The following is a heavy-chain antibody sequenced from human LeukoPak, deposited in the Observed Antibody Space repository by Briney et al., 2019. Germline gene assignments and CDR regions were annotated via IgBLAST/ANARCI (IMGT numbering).Heavy chain of an antibody. V-gene: IGHV3-66*01. CDR3: AREMFSSSFDY. CDR1: GFTVSSNY. D-gene: IGHD6-13*01. J-gene: IGHJ4*02. CDR2: IYSGGST. Sequence: PGGSLRLSCAASGFTVSSNYMSWVRQAPGKGPEWVSVIYSGGSTYYADSVKGRFTISRDNSKNTLYLQMNSLRAEDTAVYYCAREMFSSSFDYWGQGTLVTVSS.